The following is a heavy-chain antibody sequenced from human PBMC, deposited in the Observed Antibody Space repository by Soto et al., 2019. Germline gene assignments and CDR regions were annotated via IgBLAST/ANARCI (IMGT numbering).Heavy chain of an antibody. J-gene: IGHJ4*01. CDR2: IFHSGTT. CDR3: ARENYYDGSGYYYYFDY. CDR1: GYSISSGYS. Sequence: SYTLSLTCAVSGYSISSGYSWGWIRQPPGKGLEWIGNIFHSGTTYYNPSLKNRVTISVDTSQNHFSLKLSSVTAADTAVYYCARENYYDGSGYYYYFDYWGHGTLVTAS. V-gene: IGHV4-38-2*02. D-gene: IGHD3-22*01.